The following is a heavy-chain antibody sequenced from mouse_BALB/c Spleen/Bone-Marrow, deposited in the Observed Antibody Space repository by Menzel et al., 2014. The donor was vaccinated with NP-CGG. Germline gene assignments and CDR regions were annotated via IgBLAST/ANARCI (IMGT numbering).Heavy chain of an antibody. D-gene: IGHD3-1*01. CDR1: GYAFSSYW. V-gene: IGHV1-80*01. Sequence: QVQLKQSGAELVRPGSSVKISCKASGYAFSSYWMNGVKQRPGQGLEWIGQIYPGDGDTNYNGKFKGKATLTADKSSSTAYMQLSSLTSEDSAVYFCARNSGAMDYWGQGTSVTVSS. CDR2: IYPGDGDT. CDR3: ARNSGAMDY. J-gene: IGHJ4*01.